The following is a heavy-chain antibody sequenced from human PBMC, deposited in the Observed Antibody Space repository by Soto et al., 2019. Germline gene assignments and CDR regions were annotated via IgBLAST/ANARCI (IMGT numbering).Heavy chain of an antibody. CDR2: ISSNGGNK. J-gene: IGHJ4*02. CDR1: GFTFSSYA. Sequence: QVQLVESGGGVVQPGRSLRLAWAPSGFTFSSYAMQWVRQAPGKGLEWVGVISSNGGNKYYADSVKGRFTISRDNSKNMLYLQMNSLRAEDTAVSYCAKDAAAAGTFDYWGQGTLVTVSS. CDR3: AKDAAAAGTFDY. D-gene: IGHD6-13*01. V-gene: IGHV3-30*18.